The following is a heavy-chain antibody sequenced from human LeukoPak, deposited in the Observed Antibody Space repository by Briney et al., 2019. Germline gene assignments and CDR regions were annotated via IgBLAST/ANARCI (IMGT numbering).Heavy chain of an antibody. J-gene: IGHJ4*02. CDR1: GFTFSSYA. Sequence: PGGSLRLSCAASGFTFSSYAMSWVRQAPGKGLEWVSAFSGRGGSTYYADSVKGRFTISRDNAKNSLYLQMNSLRAEDTAVYYCARDLGMSESSSFSWGQGTLVTVSS. V-gene: IGHV3-23*01. CDR3: ARDLGMSESSSFS. D-gene: IGHD6-6*01. CDR2: FSGRGGST.